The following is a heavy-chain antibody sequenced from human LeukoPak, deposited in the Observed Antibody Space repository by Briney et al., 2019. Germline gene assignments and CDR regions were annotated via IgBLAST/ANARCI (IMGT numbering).Heavy chain of an antibody. CDR3: TRDGYYYDSSGYFDY. J-gene: IGHJ4*02. CDR2: IRSKAYGGTT. V-gene: IGHV3-49*04. Sequence: PGGSLRLSCTASGFTFGDYAMSWVRQAPGKGLEWVGFIRSKAYGGTTEYAASVKGRFTISRDDSKSIAYLQMNSLKTEDTAVYYCTRDGYYYDSSGYFDYWGQGTLVTVSS. CDR1: GFTFGDYA. D-gene: IGHD3-22*01.